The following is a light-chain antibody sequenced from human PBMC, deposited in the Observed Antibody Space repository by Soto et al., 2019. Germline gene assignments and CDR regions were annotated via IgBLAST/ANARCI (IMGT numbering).Light chain of an antibody. CDR3: QQYGSSPRT. CDR1: QSLSSIY. CDR2: RTS. Sequence: IVLPQSPDTLSLSPGQGATLSCRASQSLSSIYLAWYQQKPGQAPRLLIYRTSSRATGIPDRFSGSESETDFTLTISRLEPDDSAVYYCQQYGSSPRTFGPGTKVDI. J-gene: IGKJ1*01. V-gene: IGKV3-20*01.